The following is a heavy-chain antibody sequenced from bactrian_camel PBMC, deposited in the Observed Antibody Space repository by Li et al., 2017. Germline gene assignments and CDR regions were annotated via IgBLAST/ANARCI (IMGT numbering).Heavy chain of an antibody. V-gene: IGHV3S55*01. J-gene: IGHJ4*01. Sequence: QVQLVESGGGSVQDGGSLSLSCAASESTYDRGYCMAWFRQASGKVREGVAAIDTAGAPTYTYSVQGRLTISKDNVKNTLYLQMNNLKPEDTAMYYCAADNVNLQLARHYSYWGQGTQVTVS. CDR2: IDTAGAP. D-gene: IGHD7*01. CDR1: ESTYDRGYC. CDR3: AADNVNLQLARHYSY.